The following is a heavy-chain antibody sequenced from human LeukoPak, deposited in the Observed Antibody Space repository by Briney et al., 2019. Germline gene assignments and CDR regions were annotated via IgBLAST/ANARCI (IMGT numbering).Heavy chain of an antibody. CDR3: ARDRGYSYGTNYYYYGMDV. V-gene: IGHV3-11*01. CDR2: ISSSGSTI. CDR1: GFTFSDYY. Sequence: GGSLSLSCAASGFTFSDYYMSWIRQAPGKGLEWVSYISSSGSTIYYADSVKGRFTISRDNAKNSLYLQMNSLRAEDTAVYYCARDRGYSYGTNYYYYGMDVWGQGTTVTVSS. J-gene: IGHJ6*02. D-gene: IGHD5-18*01.